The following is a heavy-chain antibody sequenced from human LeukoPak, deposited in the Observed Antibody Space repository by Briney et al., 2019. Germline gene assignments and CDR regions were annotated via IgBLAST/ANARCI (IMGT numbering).Heavy chain of an antibody. V-gene: IGHV3-53*01. D-gene: IGHD3-10*01. CDR2: LYSGGDT. CDR1: GFTVGTKY. Sequence: GGSLRLSCAASGFTVGTKYMNWVRQAPGKGLEWVSILYSGGDTYYADSVKGRFTISRDNSRNTLSLQMNSLRVDDTAVYYCARVGDHYHWYFDLWGRGTLVTASS. CDR3: ARVGDHYHWYFDL. J-gene: IGHJ2*01.